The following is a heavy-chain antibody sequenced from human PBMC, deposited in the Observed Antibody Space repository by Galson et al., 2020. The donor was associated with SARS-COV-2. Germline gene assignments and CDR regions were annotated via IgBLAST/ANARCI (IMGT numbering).Heavy chain of an antibody. J-gene: IGHJ5*02. CDR1: GGSISSYY. V-gene: IGHV4-59*01. CDR2: IYYSGST. Sequence: ASETLSLTCTVSGGSISSYYWSWIRQPPGKGLEWIGYIYYSGSTNYNPSLKSRVTISVDTSKNQFSLKLSSVTAADTAVYYCAREGVPAAMWDWFDPWGQGILVTVSS. CDR3: AREGVPAAMWDWFDP. D-gene: IGHD2-2*01.